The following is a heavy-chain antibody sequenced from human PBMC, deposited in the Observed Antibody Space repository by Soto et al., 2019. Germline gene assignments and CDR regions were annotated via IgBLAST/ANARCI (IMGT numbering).Heavy chain of an antibody. CDR1: GGSISSGGYY. D-gene: IGHD2-2*01. V-gene: IGHV4-31*03. CDR3: ARSVGRDQLLHAFDI. CDR2: IYYSGST. Sequence: PSETLSLTCTVSGGSISSGGYYWSWIRQHPGKGLEWIGYIYYSGSTYYNPSLKSRVTISVDTSKNQFSLKLSSVTAADTAVYYCARSVGRDQLLHAFDIWGQGTMVIVSS. J-gene: IGHJ3*02.